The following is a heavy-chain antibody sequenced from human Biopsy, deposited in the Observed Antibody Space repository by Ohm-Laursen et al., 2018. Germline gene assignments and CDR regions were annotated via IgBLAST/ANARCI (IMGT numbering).Heavy chain of an antibody. CDR1: GFTFSDHH. CDR3: ARARDDFVVVPAAFFDF. V-gene: IGHV3-11*01. CDR2: ISSSGATI. Sequence: SLRLSCTASGFTFSDHHMAWVRQAPGTGLEWLSYISSSGATIKYADSVKGRFTTARDNTKNSLYLRMNSLRAEDTAVYFCARARDDFVVVPAAFFDFWGQGTLVTVSS. D-gene: IGHD2-15*01. J-gene: IGHJ4*02.